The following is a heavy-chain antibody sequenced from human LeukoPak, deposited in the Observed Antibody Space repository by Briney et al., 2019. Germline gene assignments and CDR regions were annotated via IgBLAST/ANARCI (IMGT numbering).Heavy chain of an antibody. V-gene: IGHV3-48*03. CDR2: ISSSGSMI. CDR3: ARGSGQWLGTVVDY. D-gene: IGHD6-19*01. J-gene: IGHJ4*02. CDR1: GFTFTSYE. Sequence: GGSLRLSCAASGFTFTSYEMNWVRQAPGKGPEWVSYISSSGSMIYYADSVKGRFTISRDNAKHSLSLHMNSLRAEDTAVYYCARGSGQWLGTVVDYWGQGTLVTVSS.